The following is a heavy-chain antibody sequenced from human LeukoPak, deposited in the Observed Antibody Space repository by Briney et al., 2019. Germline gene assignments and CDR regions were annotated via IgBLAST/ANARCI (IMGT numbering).Heavy chain of an antibody. D-gene: IGHD2-21*01. V-gene: IGHV3-7*01. CDR3: AKYCGGDCYGMDV. CDR2: IKQDGSEK. Sequence: GGSLRLSCTASGFTFSSYWMSWVRQAPGKGLEWVANIKQDGSEKDYVDSVKGRFTISRDNAKNSLYLQMNSLRAEDTAAYYCAKYCGGDCYGMDVWGQGTTVTVSS. CDR1: GFTFSSYW. J-gene: IGHJ6*02.